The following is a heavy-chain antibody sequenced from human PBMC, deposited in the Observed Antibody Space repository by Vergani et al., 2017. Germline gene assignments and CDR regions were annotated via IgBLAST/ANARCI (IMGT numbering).Heavy chain of an antibody. CDR2: IHTSGST. D-gene: IGHD2-15*01. CDR1: GGSINSHNYY. V-gene: IGHV4-61*02. Sequence: QVQLQESGPGLVKPSQTLSLTCTVPGGSINSHNYYWSWIRQPAGKGLEWIGRIHTSGSTNYNPSIKSRVTMSEDTSKNQFSLNLTSVTAADTAVYFCARGSCLGGSCYKPLFDYWGQGILVTVSS. CDR3: ARGSCLGGSCYKPLFDY. J-gene: IGHJ4*02.